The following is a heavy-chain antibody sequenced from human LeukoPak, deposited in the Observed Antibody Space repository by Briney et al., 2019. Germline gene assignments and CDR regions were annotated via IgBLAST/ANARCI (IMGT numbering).Heavy chain of an antibody. D-gene: IGHD5-18*01. CDR2: ISWNSGNI. CDR1: GFTFNDYA. V-gene: IGHV3-9*01. J-gene: IGHJ4*02. CDR3: GKDLSYGYLGR. Sequence: GGSLRLSCAASGFTFNDYAMHWVRLAPGKGLEWVSGISWNSGNIGYADSVKGRFTISRDNAKSSLYLHMNSLRPEDSALYYCGKDLSYGYLGRWGQGTLVTVSS.